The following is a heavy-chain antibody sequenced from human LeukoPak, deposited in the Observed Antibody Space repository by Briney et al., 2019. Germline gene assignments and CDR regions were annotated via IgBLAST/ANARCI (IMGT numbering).Heavy chain of an antibody. D-gene: IGHD6-13*01. J-gene: IGHJ4*02. Sequence: GGSLRLSCAASGFTFSSYGMHWVRRAPGKGLEWVAVIWYDGSNKYYADSVKGRFTISRDNSKNTLYLQMNSLRAEDTAVYYCARDAGYSSSWYMFGGQGTLVTVSS. CDR3: ARDAGYSSSWYMF. CDR2: IWYDGSNK. V-gene: IGHV3-33*01. CDR1: GFTFSSYG.